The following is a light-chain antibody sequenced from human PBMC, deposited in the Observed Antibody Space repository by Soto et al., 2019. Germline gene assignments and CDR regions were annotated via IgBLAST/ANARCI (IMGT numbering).Light chain of an antibody. CDR2: DVT. V-gene: IGLV2-11*01. Sequence: QSVLTQPRSVSGSPGQSVTISCTGTSSDVGGYDYVSWYQQHPGKAPKLMIYDVTKRPSGVPDRFSGSKSGHTASLTISGLQAEDEADYYCCSYAGSYTVYVFGTGTKLTVL. CDR1: SSDVGGYDY. CDR3: CSYAGSYTVYV. J-gene: IGLJ1*01.